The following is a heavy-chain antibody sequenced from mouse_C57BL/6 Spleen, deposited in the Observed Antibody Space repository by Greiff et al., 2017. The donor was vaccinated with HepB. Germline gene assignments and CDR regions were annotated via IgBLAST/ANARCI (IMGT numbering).Heavy chain of an antibody. CDR3: TTGYYGSSYRSYYAMDY. D-gene: IGHD1-1*01. CDR2: IDPENGDT. Sequence: EVKLVESGAELVRPGASVKLSCTASGFNIKDDYMHWVKQRPEQGLEWIGWIDPENGDTEYASKFQGKATITADTSSNTAYLQISSLTSEDTAVYDCTTGYYGSSYRSYYAMDYWGQGTSVTVSS. CDR1: GFNIKDDY. V-gene: IGHV14-4*01. J-gene: IGHJ4*01.